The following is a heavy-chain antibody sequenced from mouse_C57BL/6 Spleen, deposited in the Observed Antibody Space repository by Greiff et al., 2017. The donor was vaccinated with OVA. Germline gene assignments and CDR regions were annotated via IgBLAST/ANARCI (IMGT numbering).Heavy chain of an antibody. CDR2: ISYDGSN. CDR3: ARDRGANWDYFDY. D-gene: IGHD4-1*01. V-gene: IGHV3-6*01. Sequence: DVQLQESGPGLVKPSQSLSLTCSVTGYSITSGYYWNWIRQFPGNKLEWMGYISYDGSNNYNPSLKNRISITRDTSKNQFFLKLNSVTTEDTATYYCARDRGANWDYFDYWGQGTTLTVSS. CDR1: GYSITSGYY. J-gene: IGHJ2*01.